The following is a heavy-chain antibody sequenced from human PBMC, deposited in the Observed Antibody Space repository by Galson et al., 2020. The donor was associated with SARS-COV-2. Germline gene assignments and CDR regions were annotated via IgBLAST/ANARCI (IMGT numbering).Heavy chain of an antibody. V-gene: IGHV4-31*03. Sequence: TLSLTCTVSSGSIDNGNFYWAWIRQHPGKGLEWIGYIYYTGRTYYNPSLKSRVTISIDTSTSQFSLRLTSVTAADTAMYYCARGYYYGTGNYYNRFDYWGRGTLVTVSS. J-gene: IGHJ4*02. CDR3: ARGYYYGTGNYYNRFDY. CDR2: IYYTGRT. CDR1: SGSIDNGNFY. D-gene: IGHD3-10*01.